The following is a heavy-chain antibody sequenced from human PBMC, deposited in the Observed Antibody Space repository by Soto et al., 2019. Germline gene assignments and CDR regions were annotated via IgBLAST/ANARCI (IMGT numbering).Heavy chain of an antibody. V-gene: IGHV4-31*03. CDR3: ARTPNTYYDILTGSDGMDV. J-gene: IGHJ6*04. Sequence: QVQLQESGPGLVKPSQTLSLTCTVSGGSISSGGYYWSWIRQHPGKGLEWIGYIYYSGSTYYNPSLKSRVAISVDTSKNQFSLKLSSVTAADTAVYYCARTPNTYYDILTGSDGMDVWGKGTTVTVSS. D-gene: IGHD3-9*01. CDR1: GGSISSGGYY. CDR2: IYYSGST.